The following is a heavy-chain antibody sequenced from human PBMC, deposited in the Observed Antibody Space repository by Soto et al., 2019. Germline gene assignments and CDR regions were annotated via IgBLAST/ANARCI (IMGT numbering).Heavy chain of an antibody. Sequence: SETLSLTCTVSGVSISSSSYYWGWIRQPPGEGLEWIGSISYSVSTYYNPSLKSRVSISVDTSKNTQYLQMSSLRADDTAVYYCVKGEYYYDSSGYYPFDYWGQGTLVTVSS. V-gene: IGHV4-39*01. CDR2: ISYSVST. J-gene: IGHJ4*02. CDR1: GVSISSSSYY. D-gene: IGHD3-22*01. CDR3: VKGEYYYDSSGYYPFDY.